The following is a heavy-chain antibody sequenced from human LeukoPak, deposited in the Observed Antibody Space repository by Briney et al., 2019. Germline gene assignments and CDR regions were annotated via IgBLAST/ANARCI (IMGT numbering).Heavy chain of an antibody. D-gene: IGHD6-19*01. Sequence: GGSLRLSCAASGFTFSTYSMNWVRQAPGKGLEWVSSIGSSGSHIYYADSLKGRFTISRDNAKNSLFLQMNSLRAEDTAVYYCARVGSGATENDVSDIWGQGTMVTVSS. CDR1: GFTFSTYS. CDR2: IGSSGSHI. V-gene: IGHV3-21*01. J-gene: IGHJ3*02. CDR3: ARVGSGATENDVSDI.